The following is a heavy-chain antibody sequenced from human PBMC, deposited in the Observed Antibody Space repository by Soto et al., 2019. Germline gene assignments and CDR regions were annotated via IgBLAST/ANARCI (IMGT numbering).Heavy chain of an antibody. CDR1: GGSFSGGGYY. CDR3: ARTSIFGVVLNAFDI. V-gene: IGHV4-31*03. Sequence: PSETLSLTCTVSGGSFSGGGYYWSWIRQHPGKGLEWMGYISYSGSTKYKPSLQSRITISVDTSKNQFSLRLTSVTAADTAIYFCARTSIFGVVLNAFDIWGPGTLVTVSS. D-gene: IGHD3-3*01. J-gene: IGHJ3*02. CDR2: ISYSGST.